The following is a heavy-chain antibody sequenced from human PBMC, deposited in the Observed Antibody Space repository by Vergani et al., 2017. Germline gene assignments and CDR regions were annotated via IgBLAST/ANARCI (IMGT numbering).Heavy chain of an antibody. D-gene: IGHD3-22*01. J-gene: IGHJ4*02. CDR2: IIPILGIA. Sequence: QVQLVQSGAEVKKPGSSVKVSCKASGGTFSSYTISWVRQAPGQGLEWMGRIIPILGIANHAQKFQGRVTITADKSTSTAYMELSSLRSEDTAVYYCARGYYDSSGSLLDWGQGTLVTVSS. V-gene: IGHV1-69*02. CDR3: ARGYYDSSGSLLD. CDR1: GGTFSSYT.